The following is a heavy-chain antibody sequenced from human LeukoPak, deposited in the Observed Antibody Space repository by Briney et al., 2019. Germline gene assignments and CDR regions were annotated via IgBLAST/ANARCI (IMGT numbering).Heavy chain of an antibody. J-gene: IGHJ4*02. CDR1: GFTFSSYG. CDR2: IRDDGSNK. D-gene: IGHD3-3*01. Sequence: GGSLRLSCAASGFTFSSYGMHWVRQAPGKGLEWVAFIRDDGSNKYYADSVKGRFTISRDNSKNTLYLQMNSLRAEDTAVYYCAKDRDFGVDHFDYWGQGTLVTVSS. V-gene: IGHV3-30*02. CDR3: AKDRDFGVDHFDY.